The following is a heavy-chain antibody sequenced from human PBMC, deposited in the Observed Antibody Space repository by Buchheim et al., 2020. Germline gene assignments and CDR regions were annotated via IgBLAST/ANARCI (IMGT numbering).Heavy chain of an antibody. CDR3: ATAPYVNYYYYGMDV. Sequence: QVQLVESGGGVVQPGRSLRLSCAASGFTFSSYGMHWVRQAPGKGLEWVAVISYDGSNKYYADSVKGRFTISRDNSKNTLYLQMNSLRAEDTAVYYCATAPYVNYYYYGMDVWGQGPT. CDR2: ISYDGSNK. V-gene: IGHV3-30*03. J-gene: IGHJ6*02. CDR1: GFTFSSYG. D-gene: IGHD3-16*01.